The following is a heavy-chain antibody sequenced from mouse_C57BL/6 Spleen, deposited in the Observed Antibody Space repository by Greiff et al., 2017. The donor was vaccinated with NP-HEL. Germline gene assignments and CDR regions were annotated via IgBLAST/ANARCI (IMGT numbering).Heavy chain of an antibody. CDR3: ASPLYYGSSYGYFDV. CDR1: GYSITSGYY. D-gene: IGHD1-1*01. CDR2: ISYDGSN. V-gene: IGHV3-6*01. Sequence: EVHLVESGPGLVKPSQSLSLTCSVTGYSITSGYYWNWIRQFPGNKLEWMGYISYDGSNNYNPSLKNRISITRDTSKNQFFLKLNSVTTEDTATYYCASPLYYGSSYGYFDVWGTGTTVTVSS. J-gene: IGHJ1*03.